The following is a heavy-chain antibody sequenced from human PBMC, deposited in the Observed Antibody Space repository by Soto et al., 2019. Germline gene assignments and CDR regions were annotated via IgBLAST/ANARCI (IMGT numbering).Heavy chain of an antibody. J-gene: IGHJ5*02. Sequence: SGGSLRLSCAASGFTFSSYAMSWVRQAPGKGLEWVSAISGSGGSTYYADSVKGRFTISRDNSKNTLYLQMNSLRAEDTAVYYCAKGTVADMYNWFDPWGQGTLVTVSS. CDR1: GFTFSSYA. V-gene: IGHV3-23*01. D-gene: IGHD6-19*01. CDR3: AKGTVADMYNWFDP. CDR2: ISGSGGST.